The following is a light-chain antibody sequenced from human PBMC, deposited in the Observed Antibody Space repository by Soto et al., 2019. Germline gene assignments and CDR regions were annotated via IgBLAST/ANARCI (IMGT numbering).Light chain of an antibody. J-gene: IGKJ2*01. Sequence: DIQMTQSPSSLSASVGDRVTITCRASQSISSYLNWYQQKPGKAPKLLIYAASSLQSGVPSRFSGSGSGTDFTLTISSLQPEDFATYYCHQSYSTLWYTFGQGTKLEIK. V-gene: IGKV1-39*01. CDR2: AAS. CDR3: HQSYSTLWYT. CDR1: QSISSY.